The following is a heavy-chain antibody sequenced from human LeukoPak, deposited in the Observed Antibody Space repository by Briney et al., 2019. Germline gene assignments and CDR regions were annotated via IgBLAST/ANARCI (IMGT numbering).Heavy chain of an antibody. D-gene: IGHD3-10*01. V-gene: IGHV1-2*02. CDR2: INPNSGGT. CDR1: GYTFTGYY. CDR3: ARVSPISYYYGSGSYWDRWFDP. J-gene: IGHJ5*02. Sequence: GASVKVSCKASGYTFTGYYMHWVRQAPGQGLEWMGWINPNSGGTNYAQKFQGRVTMTRDTSISTAYMELSRLRSDDTAVYYCARVSPISYYYGSGSYWDRWFDPWGQGTLVTVSS.